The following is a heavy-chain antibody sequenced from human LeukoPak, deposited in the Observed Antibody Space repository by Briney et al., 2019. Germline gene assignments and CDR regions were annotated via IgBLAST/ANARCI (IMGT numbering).Heavy chain of an antibody. J-gene: IGHJ3*02. CDR3: ARAVRSRAFDI. CDR1: GFTVSSNY. Sequence: GGSLRLSCAASGFTVSSNYMSWVRQAPGKGLEWVSVIYSGGSTYYADSVKSRFTISRHNSKNTLYLQMNSLRAEDTAVYYCARAVRSRAFDIWGQGTMVTVSS. CDR2: IYSGGST. V-gene: IGHV3-53*04.